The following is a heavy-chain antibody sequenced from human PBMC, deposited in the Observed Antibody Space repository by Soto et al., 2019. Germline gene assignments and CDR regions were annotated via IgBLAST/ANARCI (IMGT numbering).Heavy chain of an antibody. CDR2: IKQDGSEK. D-gene: IGHD3-3*01. J-gene: IGHJ6*02. Sequence: HPGGSLRLSCAASGFTFSSYWMSWVRQAPGKGLEWVANIKQDGSEKYYVDSVKGRFTISRDNAKNSLYLQMNSLRAEDTAVYYCARETGITIFGVVINYYYYGMDVRGQGTTVTVSS. V-gene: IGHV3-7*05. CDR1: GFTFSSYW. CDR3: ARETGITIFGVVINYYYYGMDV.